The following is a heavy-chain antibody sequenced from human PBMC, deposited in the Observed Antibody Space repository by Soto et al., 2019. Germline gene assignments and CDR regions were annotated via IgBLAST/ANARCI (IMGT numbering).Heavy chain of an antibody. D-gene: IGHD7-27*01. CDR3: AQGTADGYYYYHYGMAV. J-gene: IGHJ6*02. CDR2: INAGNGNT. CDR1: GYTFTSYG. V-gene: IGHV1-3*01. Sequence: ASVKVSCKGSGYTFTSYGLHWVRQAPGQRLEWIGWINAGNGNTKYSQNFPGRVTINRDTSQSTAYMELSSMRAEDTSVYYSAQGTADGYYYYHYGMAVRCQRTTVTVSS.